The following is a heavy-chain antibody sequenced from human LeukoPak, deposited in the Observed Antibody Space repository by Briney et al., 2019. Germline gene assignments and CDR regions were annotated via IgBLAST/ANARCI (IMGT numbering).Heavy chain of an antibody. CDR2: IIPIFGTA. CDR1: GGTFSSYA. V-gene: IGHV1-69*13. Sequence: ASVKVSCKASGGTFSSYAISWVRQAPGQELEWMGGIIPIFGTANYAQKFQGRVTITADESTSTAYMELSSLRSEDTAVYYCAREKVYGDYDYYYGMDVWGQGTTVTVSS. CDR3: AREKVYGDYDYYYGMDV. J-gene: IGHJ6*02. D-gene: IGHD4-17*01.